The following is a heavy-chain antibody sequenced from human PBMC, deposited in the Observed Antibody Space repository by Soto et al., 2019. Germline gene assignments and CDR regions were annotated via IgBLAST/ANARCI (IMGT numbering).Heavy chain of an antibody. CDR2: IYHSGST. CDR3: ALSGLRLDDRRFVY. V-gene: IGHV4-30-2*01. J-gene: IGHJ4*02. Sequence: PSETLSLTCAVSGGSISSGGYSWSWIRQPPGKGLEWIGYIYHSGSTYYNPSLKSRVTISVDRSKNQFSLKLSSVTAADTAVYYCALSGLRLDDRRFVYWFQGILVSVSS. CDR1: GGSISSGGYS. D-gene: IGHD3-16*01.